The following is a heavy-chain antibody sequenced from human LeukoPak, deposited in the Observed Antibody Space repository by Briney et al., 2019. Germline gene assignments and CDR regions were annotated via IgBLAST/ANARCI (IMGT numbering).Heavy chain of an antibody. J-gene: IGHJ4*02. CDR2: IYYSGST. D-gene: IGHD6-19*01. CDR3: ARDPSRIAVAGITDY. CDR1: GGSISSSSYY. V-gene: IGHV4-39*07. Sequence: SETLSLTCTVSGGSISSSSYYWGWIRQPPGKGLEWIGSIYYSGSTYYNPSLKSRVTISVDTSKNQFSLKLSSVTATDTAVYYCARDPSRIAVAGITDYWGQGTLVTVSS.